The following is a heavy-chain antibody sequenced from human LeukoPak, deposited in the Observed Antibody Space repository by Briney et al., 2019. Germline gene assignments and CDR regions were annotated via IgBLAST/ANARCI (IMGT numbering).Heavy chain of an antibody. D-gene: IGHD1-14*01. Sequence: SETLSLTCTVSGGSLSSGGYYWSWFRQHPGRGLEWLGYIYYSGSTYYNPSLKSRVTISVDTSKNQFSLKLSSVTAADTAVYYCARGGSQGGYYYYGMDVWGKGTTVTVSS. CDR1: GGSLSSGGYY. CDR3: ARGGSQGGYYYYGMDV. CDR2: IYYSGST. V-gene: IGHV4-31*03. J-gene: IGHJ6*04.